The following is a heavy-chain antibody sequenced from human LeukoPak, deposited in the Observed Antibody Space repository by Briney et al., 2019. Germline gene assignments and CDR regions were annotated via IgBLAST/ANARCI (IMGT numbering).Heavy chain of an antibody. CDR1: GGSFSSYY. Sequence: SETLSLTCSVSGGSFSSYYWTWILQPPGKGLEWIGYIDHSGSTNYNPSLKSRVSISSDTSKNQFSLELSSVTAADTAVYYCARLKATVSIHAYFDSWGQGTLVTVSS. D-gene: IGHD4-17*01. J-gene: IGHJ4*02. CDR2: IDHSGST. V-gene: IGHV4-59*01. CDR3: ARLKATVSIHAYFDS.